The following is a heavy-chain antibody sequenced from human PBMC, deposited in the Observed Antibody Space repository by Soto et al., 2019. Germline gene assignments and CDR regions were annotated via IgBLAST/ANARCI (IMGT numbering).Heavy chain of an antibody. J-gene: IGHJ1*01. CDR3: ARGTGLSHTYGIDD. CDR1: GASVDSAGYF. D-gene: IGHD5-18*01. CDR2: INYSGST. Sequence: SETLSLTCTVSGASVDSAGYFWTWIRQRPGKGLEWIGHINYSGSTDHTPSLRSRLMVSIDTSKNQFSLKLNSVTAADTAIYYCARGTGLSHTYGIDDWGQGTLVTVSS. V-gene: IGHV4-31*03.